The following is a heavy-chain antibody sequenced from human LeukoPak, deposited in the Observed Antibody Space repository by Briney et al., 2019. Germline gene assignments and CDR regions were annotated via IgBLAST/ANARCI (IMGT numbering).Heavy chain of an antibody. CDR2: IYPGDSDT. CDR3: AGQADYNVLTGYHKGHLDY. D-gene: IGHD3-9*01. Sequence: GESLKISCKGSGYSFTSYWIGWVRQMPGKGLEWMGIIYPGDSDTRYSPSFQGQVTISADKSITTAYLQWSSLQASDTAMYYRAGQADYNVLTGYHKGHLDYWGQGTLVTVSS. J-gene: IGHJ4*02. V-gene: IGHV5-51*01. CDR1: GYSFTSYW.